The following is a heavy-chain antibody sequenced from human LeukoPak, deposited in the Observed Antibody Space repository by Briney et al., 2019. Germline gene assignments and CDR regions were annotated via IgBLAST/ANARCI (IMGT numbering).Heavy chain of an antibody. V-gene: IGHV3-21*01. J-gene: IGHJ6*03. CDR2: ISSSSSYI. Sequence: GGSLRLSCAASGFTFSSYSMNWVRQAPGKGLEWVSSISSSSSYIYYADSVKGRFTISRDNAKNSLYLQMNSLRAEDTAVYYCARNPYSGTYGDTYYYYMDVWGKGTTVTISS. CDR3: ARNPYSGTYGDTYYYYMDV. D-gene: IGHD1-26*01. CDR1: GFTFSSYS.